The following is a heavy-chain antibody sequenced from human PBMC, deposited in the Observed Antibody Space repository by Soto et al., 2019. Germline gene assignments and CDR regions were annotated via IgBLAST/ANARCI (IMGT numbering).Heavy chain of an antibody. CDR2: VHYRGSI. J-gene: IGHJ4*02. CDR3: ARQSDYYDTSGLSYPDN. Sequence: QLQLQESGPGLVKPSETLSLTCTVSGGSITSNTFYWDWIRQPPGKGLEWIGSVHYRGSIYYNPSLKSRVSISMATPKKQFSLKLSSVTATDTAIYYCARQSDYYDTSGLSYPDNRGQGTLVTVSS. D-gene: IGHD3-22*01. CDR1: GGSITSNTFY. V-gene: IGHV4-39*01.